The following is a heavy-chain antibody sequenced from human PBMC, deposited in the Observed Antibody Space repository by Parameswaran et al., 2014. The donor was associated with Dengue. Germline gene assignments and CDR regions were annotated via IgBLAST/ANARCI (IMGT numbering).Heavy chain of an antibody. Sequence: LPGSGPTLVKPTQTLTLTCTFSGFSLSTSGVGVGWIRQPPGKALEWLALIYWDDDKRYSPSLKSRLTITKDTSKNQVVLTMTSMDPVDTATYYCAHRRALSLAAMAKSTNWFDPWGQGTLVTVSS. D-gene: IGHD5-18*01. V-gene: IGHV2-5*02. CDR1: GFSLSTSGVG. CDR3: AHRRALSLAAMAKSTNWFDP. J-gene: IGHJ5*02. CDR2: IYWDDDK.